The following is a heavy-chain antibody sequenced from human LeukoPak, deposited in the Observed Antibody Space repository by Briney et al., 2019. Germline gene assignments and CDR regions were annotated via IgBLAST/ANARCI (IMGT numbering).Heavy chain of an antibody. Sequence: SETLSLTCTVSGGSISSYYWSWIRQPPGKGLEWSGYIYYTGSTNYNPSLKSPVTISVDTSKNQLSLKLSSVTTADTAVYYCARGSLYDFWSGYYWFDPWGQGTLVTVSS. CDR2: IYYTGST. J-gene: IGHJ5*02. V-gene: IGHV4-59*01. CDR3: ARGSLYDFWSGYYWFDP. D-gene: IGHD3-3*01. CDR1: GGSISSYY.